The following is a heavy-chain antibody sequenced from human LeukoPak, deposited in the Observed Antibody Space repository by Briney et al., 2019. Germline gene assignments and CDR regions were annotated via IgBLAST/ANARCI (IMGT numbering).Heavy chain of an antibody. D-gene: IGHD3-10*01. CDR1: GFTFSSFG. CDR3: AKAGRPSNWFDP. V-gene: IGHV3-23*01. Sequence: GGSLRLSCGASGFTFSSFGMSWVRQAPGKGLEWVSTISGSGDSTYYADSVKGRFTISRDNSKNTLYLQMNSLRAEDTAVYYCAKAGRPSNWFDPWGQGTLVTVSS. CDR2: ISGSGDST. J-gene: IGHJ5*02.